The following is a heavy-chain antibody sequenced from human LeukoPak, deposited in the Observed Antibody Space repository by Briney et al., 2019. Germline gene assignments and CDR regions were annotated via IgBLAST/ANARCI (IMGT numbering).Heavy chain of an antibody. V-gene: IGHV4-59*01. J-gene: IGHJ4*02. D-gene: IGHD1-26*01. Sequence: SETLSLTCTVSGGSISSYYWSWIRQPPGKGLEWIGYIYYSGSTNYNPSLKSRVTISVDTSKNQFSLNLSSVTAADTAVYYCASSSLWGATLDYWGQGTLVTVSS. CDR2: IYYSGST. CDR3: ASSSLWGATLDY. CDR1: GGSISSYY.